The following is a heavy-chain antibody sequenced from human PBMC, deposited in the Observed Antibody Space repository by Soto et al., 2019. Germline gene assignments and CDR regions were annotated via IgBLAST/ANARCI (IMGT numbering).Heavy chain of an antibody. Sequence: LRLSCAASGFTFSSYAMSWVRQAPGKGLEWVSAISGSSGSTYYADSVKGRFTISRDNSKNTLYLQMNSLRAEDTAVYYCAKTDSSGYYFYFDYWGQGTLVTVSS. CDR3: AKTDSSGYYFYFDY. V-gene: IGHV3-23*01. D-gene: IGHD3-22*01. J-gene: IGHJ4*02. CDR2: ISGSSGST. CDR1: GFTFSSYA.